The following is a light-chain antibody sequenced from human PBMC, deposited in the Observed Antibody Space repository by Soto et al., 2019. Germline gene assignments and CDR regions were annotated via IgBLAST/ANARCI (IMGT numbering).Light chain of an antibody. V-gene: IGLV2-23*02. J-gene: IGLJ1*01. CDR1: SSDVGSYYT. Sequence: QSALTQPASMSGSPGQSITISCTGTSSDVGSYYTLSWFQQHPGKAPKLIIYEVNKRPSGVSDRFSGSKSGNTASLTISGLQAADEAEYYFCSYACDTTFFGFGNGTKVTVL. CDR2: EVN. CDR3: CSYACDTTFFG.